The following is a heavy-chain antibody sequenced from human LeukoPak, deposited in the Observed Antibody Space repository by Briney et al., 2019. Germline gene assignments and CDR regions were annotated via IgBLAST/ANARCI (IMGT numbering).Heavy chain of an antibody. CDR2: ISDNGGST. V-gene: IGHV3-64D*09. CDR3: VKGATTGLYYFDY. Sequence: GGSLRLSCSASGFTFSSRGMHWVRQAPGKGLEYVSAISDNGGSTKYADSVKGRFTISRDNSKNTLYLQMSSLRTEDTALYYCVKGATTGLYYFDYWGQGTLVTVSS. J-gene: IGHJ4*02. CDR1: GFTFSSRG. D-gene: IGHD1-1*01.